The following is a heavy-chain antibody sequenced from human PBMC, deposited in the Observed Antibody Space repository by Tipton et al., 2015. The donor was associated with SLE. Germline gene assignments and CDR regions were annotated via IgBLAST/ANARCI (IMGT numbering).Heavy chain of an antibody. V-gene: IGHV3-74*01. CDR2: INNDGSVT. J-gene: IGHJ3*02. Sequence: SLRLSCAASGFTFSSYWMHWVRRAPGKGLDWVSYINNDGSVTRYADSVKGRFTISRDNAKNTLYLQMTTLSVEDTAVYYCARARGQLWLPDAFDIWGQGTMVTVSS. CDR1: GFTFSSYW. D-gene: IGHD5-18*01. CDR3: ARARGQLWLPDAFDI.